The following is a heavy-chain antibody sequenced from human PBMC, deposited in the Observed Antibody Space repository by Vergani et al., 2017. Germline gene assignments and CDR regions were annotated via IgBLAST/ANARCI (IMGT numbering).Heavy chain of an antibody. CDR3: ARSAEYYYDSSGFSPDAFDI. Sequence: QVQLQESGPGLVKPSETLSLTCTVSGGSISSYYWSWIRQPPGKGLEWFGYIYYSGSTNYNPSLKSRVTISVDTSNNQFSLKLSSVTAADTAVFYCARSAEYYYDSSGFSPDAFDIWGQGTMVTVSS. CDR2: IYYSGST. V-gene: IGHV4-59*01. J-gene: IGHJ3*02. CDR1: GGSISSYY. D-gene: IGHD3-22*01.